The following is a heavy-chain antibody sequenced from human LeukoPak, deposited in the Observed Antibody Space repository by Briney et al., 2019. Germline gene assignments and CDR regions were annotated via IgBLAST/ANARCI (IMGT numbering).Heavy chain of an antibody. Sequence: PSETLSLTCTVSGGSISTSSYYWGWIRQPPGKGLEWIAYIYYSGTTYYNPSLKSRVTISVDTSKNQFSLKLSSVTAADTAVYYCARARNYYDSSGFYYEGDAFDIWGQGTMVTVSS. J-gene: IGHJ3*02. CDR3: ARARNYYDSSGFYYEGDAFDI. CDR2: IYYSGTT. CDR1: GGSISTSSYY. D-gene: IGHD3-22*01. V-gene: IGHV4-39*07.